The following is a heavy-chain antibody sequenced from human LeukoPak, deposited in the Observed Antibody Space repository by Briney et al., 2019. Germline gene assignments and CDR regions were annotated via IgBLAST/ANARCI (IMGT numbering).Heavy chain of an antibody. D-gene: IGHD2-15*01. J-gene: IGHJ4*02. CDR1: GYSISSGYY. CDR3: ASRDCSGGSCYSGEYFDY. CDR2: IYHSGST. V-gene: IGHV4-38-2*01. Sequence: SETLSLTCAVSGYSISSGYYWGWIRQPPGKGLEWIGSIYHSGSTYYNPSLKSRVTISVDTSKNQFSLKLSSVTAADTAVYYCASRDCSGGSCYSGEYFDYWGQGTLVTVSS.